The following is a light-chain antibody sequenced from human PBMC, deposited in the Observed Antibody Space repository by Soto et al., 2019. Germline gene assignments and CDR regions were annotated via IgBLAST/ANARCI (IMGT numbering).Light chain of an antibody. Sequence: QSVLTQPPSLSGAPGQRVTISCTGSRSNIGAGYDVHWYQHLPGTAPKVLIFDNSNRPSGVPDRFSGSKSGASASLAITGLQAEDEAVYYCHSYDVSLRGPAFGGGTKVTVL. J-gene: IGLJ2*01. CDR2: DNS. CDR3: HSYDVSLRGPA. CDR1: RSNIGAGYD. V-gene: IGLV1-40*01.